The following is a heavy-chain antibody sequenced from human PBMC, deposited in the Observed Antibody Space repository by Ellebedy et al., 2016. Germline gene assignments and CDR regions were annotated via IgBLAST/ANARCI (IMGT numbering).Heavy chain of an antibody. Sequence: GGSLRLXXAASGFIFSDYYMTWIRQAPGTGLEWVSYISRSDSTIYFADSVKGRFTISRDYPKNSLYLQMNSLRAEDTAVYYCARIGDRRAKGWFDPWGQGTRVTVSS. D-gene: IGHD3-16*01. CDR2: ISRSDSTI. CDR3: ARIGDRRAKGWFDP. J-gene: IGHJ5*02. CDR1: GFIFSDYY. V-gene: IGHV3-11*01.